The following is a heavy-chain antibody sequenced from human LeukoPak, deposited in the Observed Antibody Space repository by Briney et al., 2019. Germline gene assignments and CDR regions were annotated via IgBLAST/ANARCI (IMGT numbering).Heavy chain of an antibody. J-gene: IGHJ4*02. Sequence: GGSLRLSCAASGFTFSSYGMHWVRQAPGKGLEWVAVISYDGSNKYYADSVKGRFTISRDNSENTLYLQMNSLRAEDTAVYYCAKGSMATRPPFDYWGQGTLVTVSS. D-gene: IGHD5-24*01. CDR3: AKGSMATRPPFDY. V-gene: IGHV3-30*18. CDR2: ISYDGSNK. CDR1: GFTFSSYG.